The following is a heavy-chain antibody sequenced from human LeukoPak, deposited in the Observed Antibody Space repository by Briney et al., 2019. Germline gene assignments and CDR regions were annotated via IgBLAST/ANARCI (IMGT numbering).Heavy chain of an antibody. J-gene: IGHJ5*02. CDR1: GGSISSSSYY. CDR2: IYYSGST. D-gene: IGHD6-13*01. V-gene: IGHV4-39*01. CDR3: ARLLPSSCCSWFDP. Sequence: PSETLSLTCTVSGGSISSSSYYWGWIRQPPGKGLEWIGRIYYSGSTYYNPSLKSRVTISVDTSKNQFSLKLSSVTAADTAVYYCARLLPSSCCSWFDPWGQGTLVTVSS.